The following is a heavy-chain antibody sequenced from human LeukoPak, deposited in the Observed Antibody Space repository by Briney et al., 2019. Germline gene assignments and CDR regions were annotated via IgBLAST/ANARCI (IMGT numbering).Heavy chain of an antibody. Sequence: ASVKVSCKASGYTFTSYDINWVRQATGQGLEWMGWMNPNSGNTGNAQKFQGRVTMTRNTSISTAYMELSSLRSEDTAVYYCARALPLIDFYESSASISPRPAYDYWGQGTLVTVSS. CDR3: ARALPLIDFYESSASISPRPAYDY. CDR1: GYTFTSYD. CDR2: MNPNSGNT. D-gene: IGHD3-22*01. V-gene: IGHV1-8*01. J-gene: IGHJ4*02.